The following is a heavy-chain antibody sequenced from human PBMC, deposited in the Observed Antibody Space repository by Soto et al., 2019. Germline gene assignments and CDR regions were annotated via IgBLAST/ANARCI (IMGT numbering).Heavy chain of an antibody. CDR2: FYDSGST. D-gene: IGHD6-19*01. Sequence: NPSETLSLTCTVSGGSVSSGSFYWSWIRRPPGKGLEWIGYFYDSGSTNYNPSLRSRVTMSVDTSKNQFSLKLSSVTAEDTAVYYCAKQLRGSGWYPLDSWGQGTPVTVSS. V-gene: IGHV4-61*01. CDR3: AKQLRGSGWYPLDS. CDR1: GGSVSSGSFY. J-gene: IGHJ4*02.